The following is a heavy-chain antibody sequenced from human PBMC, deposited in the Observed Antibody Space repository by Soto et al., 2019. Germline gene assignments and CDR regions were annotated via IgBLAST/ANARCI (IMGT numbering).Heavy chain of an antibody. CDR2: IIPIFGTA. CDR1: GGTFSSYS. Sequence: SVKVACKASGGTFSSYSISWVRQAPGQGLEWMGGIIPIFGTANYAQKFQGRVTITADESTSTAYMELSSLRSEDTAVYYCARDEPTGIVLRNSYYGMDVWGQGPT. CDR3: ARDEPTGIVLRNSYYGMDV. V-gene: IGHV1-69*01. D-gene: IGHD1-1*01. J-gene: IGHJ6*02.